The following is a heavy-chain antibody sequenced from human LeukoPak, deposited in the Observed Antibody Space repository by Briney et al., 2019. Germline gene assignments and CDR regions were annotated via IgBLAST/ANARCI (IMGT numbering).Heavy chain of an antibody. V-gene: IGHV1-18*01. CDR1: GYTFTSYG. Sequence: ASVKVSCKASGYTFTSYGISWVRQAPGQGLEWMGWISAYNGNTNYAQKLQGRVTMTTDTSTSTAYMELRSLRSDDTAVYYCARGGNDYVWGSYRLRYYFDYWGQGTLVTVSS. J-gene: IGHJ4*02. D-gene: IGHD3-16*02. CDR3: ARGGNDYVWGSYRLRYYFDY. CDR2: ISAYNGNT.